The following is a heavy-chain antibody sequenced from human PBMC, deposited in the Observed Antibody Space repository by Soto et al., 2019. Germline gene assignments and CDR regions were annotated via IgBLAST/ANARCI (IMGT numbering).Heavy chain of an antibody. Sequence: QVQLQESGPGLVKPSWTLSLTCAVSGDSISSDKWWSWVRQPPGKGLEWIGGIHHSGRTNYNPSLKSRVTILVEKSKNQVSLELSSMTAADTAVYYCARGGDWQFDYWGQGTLVTVSS. CDR3: ARGGDWQFDY. J-gene: IGHJ4*02. CDR1: GDSISSDKW. D-gene: IGHD2-21*02. V-gene: IGHV4-4*02. CDR2: IHHSGRT.